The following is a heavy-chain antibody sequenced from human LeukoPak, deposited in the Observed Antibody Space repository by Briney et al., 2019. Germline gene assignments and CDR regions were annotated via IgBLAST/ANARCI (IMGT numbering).Heavy chain of an antibody. J-gene: IGHJ4*02. CDR2: TYYRSKWYT. Sequence: QTLSLTCAISGDSVSSNSAAWIWIRQSPSRGLEWLGRTYYRSKWYTEYAVSVKSRITINPDTSKNQFSLQLSSVNPEDTAVYYCARLGSGSNYWGQGTLVTVSS. CDR1: GDSVSSNSAA. CDR3: ARLGSGSNY. D-gene: IGHD3-10*01. V-gene: IGHV6-1*01.